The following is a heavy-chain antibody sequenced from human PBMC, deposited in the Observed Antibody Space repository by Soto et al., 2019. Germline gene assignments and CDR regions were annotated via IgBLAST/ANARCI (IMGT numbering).Heavy chain of an antibody. V-gene: IGHV3-30-3*01. J-gene: IGHJ4*02. CDR3: ARVRGYGYWDY. CDR1: GFTFSSYA. Sequence: QVQLVESGGGVVQPGRSLRLSCAASGFTFSSYAMHWVRQAPGKGLEWVAVISYDGSNKYYADSVKGRFTISRDNSKNTLYLQMNSLRAEDTAVYYCARVRGYGYWDYWGQGTLVTVSS. D-gene: IGHD5-18*01. CDR2: ISYDGSNK.